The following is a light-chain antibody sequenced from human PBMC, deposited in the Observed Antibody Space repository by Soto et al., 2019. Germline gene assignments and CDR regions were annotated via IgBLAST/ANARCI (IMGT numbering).Light chain of an antibody. V-gene: IGKV3-15*01. CDR2: GAS. J-gene: IGKJ1*01. Sequence: DIVMTQSPATLSVSPGERATISCRASQSVSSNLAWYQQTPGQAPRLLIYGASTRATGIPARFSGSGSGTEFTLTISSLQSEDFAVYYCQQYNNWPLTFGQGTKVEIK. CDR1: QSVSSN. CDR3: QQYNNWPLT.